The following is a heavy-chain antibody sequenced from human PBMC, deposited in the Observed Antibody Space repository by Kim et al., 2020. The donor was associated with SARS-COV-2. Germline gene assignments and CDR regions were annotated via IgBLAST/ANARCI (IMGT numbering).Heavy chain of an antibody. Sequence: SGPTLVKPTQTLTLTCTFSGFSLSTSGVGVGWIRQPPGKALEWLALIYWDDDKRYSPSLKSRLTITKDTSKNQVVLTMTNMDPVDTATYYCAQDSSGWEAGGFDYWGQGTLVTVSS. D-gene: IGHD6-19*01. J-gene: IGHJ4*02. CDR1: GFSLSTSGVG. CDR3: AQDSSGWEAGGFDY. CDR2: IYWDDDK. V-gene: IGHV2-5*02.